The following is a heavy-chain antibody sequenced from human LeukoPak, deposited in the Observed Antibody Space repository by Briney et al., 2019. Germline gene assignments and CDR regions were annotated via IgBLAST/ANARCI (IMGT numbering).Heavy chain of an antibody. J-gene: IGHJ6*02. CDR3: ARVNRLRIFPYGMDV. Sequence: SETLSLTCAVYGGSFSGYYWSWIRQPPGKGLEWIGEINHSGSTNYNPSLKSRVTISVDTSKIQFSLKLSSVAAADTAVYYCARVNRLRIFPYGMDVWGQGTTVTVSS. CDR2: INHSGST. CDR1: GGSFSGYY. V-gene: IGHV4-34*01. D-gene: IGHD3-3*01.